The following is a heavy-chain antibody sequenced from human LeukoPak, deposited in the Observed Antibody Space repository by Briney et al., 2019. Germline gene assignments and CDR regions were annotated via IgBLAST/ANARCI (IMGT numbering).Heavy chain of an antibody. J-gene: IGHJ4*02. CDR3: ARDRLHYGEYEKTFDY. V-gene: IGHV3-11*04. D-gene: IGHD4-17*01. CDR1: GFTFSGYN. Sequence: GGSLRLSCAASGFTFSGYNMRWIRQAPGKGLEWVSSISRSGSTKYYADSVKGRFTISRDNAKNSLYLQMDSLRAEDTAVYYCARDRLHYGEYEKTFDYWGQGTLVTVSS. CDR2: ISRSGSTK.